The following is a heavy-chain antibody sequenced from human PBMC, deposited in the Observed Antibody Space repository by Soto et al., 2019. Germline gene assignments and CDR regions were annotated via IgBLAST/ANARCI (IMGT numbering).Heavy chain of an antibody. Sequence: SETLSLTCIVSGGSISNYYWSWIRQPPGKGLEWIGYIYYSGSTYYNPSLKSRVTISVDTSKNQFSLKLSSVTAADTAVYYCASSNIAAAGFYYYGMDVWGRGTTVTVSS. J-gene: IGHJ6*02. CDR1: GGSISNYY. D-gene: IGHD6-13*01. CDR2: IYYSGST. CDR3: ASSNIAAAGFYYYGMDV. V-gene: IGHV4-59*01.